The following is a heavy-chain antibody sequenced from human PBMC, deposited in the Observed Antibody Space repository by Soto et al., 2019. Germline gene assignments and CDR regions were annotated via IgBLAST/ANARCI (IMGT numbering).Heavy chain of an antibody. J-gene: IGHJ4*02. V-gene: IGHV3-11*01. Sequence: QVQLVESGGGLVKPGGSLRLSWAASGFTFSDYYMSWIRQAPGKGLEWVSYISSSGSTIYYADSVKGRFTISRDNAKNSLYLQMNSLRAEVTAVYYCARDRRRRYQSIAAAGTCDYWGQGTLVTVSS. CDR2: ISSSGSTI. D-gene: IGHD6-13*01. CDR1: GFTFSDYY. CDR3: ARDRRRRYQSIAAAGTCDY.